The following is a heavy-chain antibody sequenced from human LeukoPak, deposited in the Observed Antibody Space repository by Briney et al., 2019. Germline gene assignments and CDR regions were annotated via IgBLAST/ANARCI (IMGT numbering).Heavy chain of an antibody. D-gene: IGHD6-13*01. J-gene: IGHJ4*02. CDR3: AKDGYSSIPGFHFEY. V-gene: IGHV3-23*01. CDR1: GFTFSSYA. Sequence: PGGSLRLSCAASGFTFSSYAMSWVRQPPGKGLEWVSGISGSGDNTYYADSVEGRFTISRDNSKKTLYLHLNSLRVEDAAVYYCAKDGYSSIPGFHFEYWGQGTPVTVSS. CDR2: ISGSGDNT.